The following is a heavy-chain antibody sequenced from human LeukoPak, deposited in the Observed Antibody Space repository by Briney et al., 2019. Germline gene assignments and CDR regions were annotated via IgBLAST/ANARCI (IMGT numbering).Heavy chain of an antibody. Sequence: ASVKVSCKASGYTFTGYYMHWVRQAPGQGLEWMGWINPNSGGTNYAQKFQGRVTMTRDTSISTAYMELSRLRSDDTAVYYCARRRVTYYYYMDVWGKGTTVTVSS. V-gene: IGHV1-2*02. J-gene: IGHJ6*03. CDR3: ARRRVTYYYYMDV. CDR1: GYTFTGYY. D-gene: IGHD4-11*01. CDR2: INPNSGGT.